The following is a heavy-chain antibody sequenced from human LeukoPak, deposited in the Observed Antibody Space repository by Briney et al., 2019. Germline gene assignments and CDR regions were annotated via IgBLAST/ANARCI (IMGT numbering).Heavy chain of an antibody. V-gene: IGHV4-59*01. CDR1: GDSISSYH. CDR2: ISYSVIT. J-gene: IGHJ4*02. Sequence: PSETVSLTCTVSGDSISSYHWSWIRQPPGKGLEWIGYISYSVITNYNPSLKSRVTISVDTSKTQFSLKLSSVTAADTAVYYCARVGRGDHTWGSYYFDHWGQGTMVTVSS. CDR3: ARVGRGDHTWGSYYFDH. D-gene: IGHD3-16*01.